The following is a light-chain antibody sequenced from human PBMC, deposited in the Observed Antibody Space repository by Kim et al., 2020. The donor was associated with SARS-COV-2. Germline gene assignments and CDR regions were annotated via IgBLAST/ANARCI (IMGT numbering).Light chain of an antibody. Sequence: EIVMTQSPATLSLSPGERATLSCRASQSVSSNLAWYQQKPGQAPRLLIYGASPRATGVPARFSGSGSGADFTLTISSLQSGDFAVYYCQDFKNWAYTLGQGTKVEI. V-gene: IGKV3-15*01. CDR3: QDFKNWAYT. J-gene: IGKJ2*01. CDR2: GAS. CDR1: QSVSSN.